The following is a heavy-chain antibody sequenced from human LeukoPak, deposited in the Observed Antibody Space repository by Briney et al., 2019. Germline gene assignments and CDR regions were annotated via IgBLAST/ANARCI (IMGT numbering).Heavy chain of an antibody. D-gene: IGHD3-3*01. V-gene: IGHV4-39*07. CDR3: ARELGSYDFWSGYDTLGY. Sequence: PSETLSVTCTVSRGSISSSSYFWGWIRQPPGKGLEWIGTSNYSRSPYYNPSLRSRVTISLDTSKNQFSLKLSSVTAADTAMYYCARELGSYDFWSGYDTLGYWGQGTLVTVSS. CDR1: RGSISSSSYF. CDR2: SNYSRSP. J-gene: IGHJ4*02.